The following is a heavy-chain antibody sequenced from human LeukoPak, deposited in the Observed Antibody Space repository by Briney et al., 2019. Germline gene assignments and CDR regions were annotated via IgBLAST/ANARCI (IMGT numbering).Heavy chain of an antibody. CDR2: ISGSGGST. D-gene: IGHD3-22*01. CDR3: AKRGVVIRVILVGFHKEAYYFDS. Sequence: GGSLRLSCRVSGITLSNYGMSWVHQAPGKGLEWVAGISGSGGSTNYADSVKGRFTISRDNPKNTLYLQMTSLIAEDTAVYFCAKRGVVIRVILVGFHKEAYYFDSWGQGALVTVST. J-gene: IGHJ4*02. CDR1: GITLSNYG. V-gene: IGHV3-23*01.